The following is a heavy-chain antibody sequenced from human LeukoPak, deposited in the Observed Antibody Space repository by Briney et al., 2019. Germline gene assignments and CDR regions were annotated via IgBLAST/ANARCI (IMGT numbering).Heavy chain of an antibody. CDR3: AGRSTHFYGMDV. D-gene: IGHD2-2*01. CDR1: GFTVSSNY. CDR2: IYSGGST. Sequence: AGGSLRLSCAASGFTVSSNYLSWVRQAPGKGLEWVSVIYSGGSTYYADSVKGRFTISRGNSKNTLYLQMNSLRAEDTAVYYCAGRSTHFYGMDVWGQGTTVTVSS. J-gene: IGHJ6*02. V-gene: IGHV3-53*01.